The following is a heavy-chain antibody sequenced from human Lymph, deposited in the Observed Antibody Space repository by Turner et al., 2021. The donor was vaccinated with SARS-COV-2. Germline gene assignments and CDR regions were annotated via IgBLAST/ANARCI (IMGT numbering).Heavy chain of an antibody. D-gene: IGHD2-15*01. V-gene: IGHV3-43*02. J-gene: IGHJ4*02. CDR2: ISGDGGGT. Sequence: EVQLVESGGGVVQPGGSLRLSCAASGFTFDDYAMHWVRQAPGKGLEWVSLISGDGGGTYYADSVKGRFTISRDNSKNSLSLQMNSLRAEDTALYYCAKDPGYCSGGSCYSRTYFDFWGQGTLVTV. CDR1: GFTFDDYA. CDR3: AKDPGYCSGGSCYSRTYFDF.